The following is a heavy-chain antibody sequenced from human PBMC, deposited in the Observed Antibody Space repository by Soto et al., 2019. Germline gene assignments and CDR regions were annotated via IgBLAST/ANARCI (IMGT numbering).Heavy chain of an antibody. J-gene: IGHJ4*02. D-gene: IGHD3-10*01. CDR3: AKDLDYYGSGSSAVAFDY. V-gene: IGHV3-30*18. CDR1: GFTFSSYG. CDR2: MSYDGNNK. Sequence: GGSLRLSCAASGFTFSSYGMHWVRQAPGKGLEWVAVMSYDGNNKYYSDSVKGRFTISRDNSKNTLYLQMNSLSAEDTAMYYCAKDLDYYGSGSSAVAFDYWGQGTLVTVSS.